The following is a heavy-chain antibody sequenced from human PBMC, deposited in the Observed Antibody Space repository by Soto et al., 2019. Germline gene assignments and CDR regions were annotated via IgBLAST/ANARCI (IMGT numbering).Heavy chain of an antibody. J-gene: IGHJ3*01. CDR2: ISSSSSPV. CDR1: GFTFSRNS. Sequence: EVQLVESGGGLVQPGGSLRLSCAASGFTFSRNSMNWVRQAPGKGLEWISYISSSSSPVYYADSVKARFTISRDNAKNPLFLQKHTLRAEDTAVNYCARYVCHRNGAACELWAKGKMVSPSS. D-gene: IGHD1-1*01. CDR3: ARYVCHRNGAACEL. V-gene: IGHV3-48*01.